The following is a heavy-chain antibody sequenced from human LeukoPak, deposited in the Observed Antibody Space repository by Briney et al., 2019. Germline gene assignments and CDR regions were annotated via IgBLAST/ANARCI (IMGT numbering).Heavy chain of an antibody. CDR2: ISSNGGST. Sequence: PGGSLRLSCSASGFTFSSYAMHWVRQAPGKGLEYVSAISSNGGSTYYADSVKGRFTISRDNAKNSLSLQMNSLRAEDTALYYCARVGYSGFEPLFDHWGQGTLVTVSS. D-gene: IGHD5-12*01. CDR3: ARVGYSGFEPLFDH. CDR1: GFTFSSYA. J-gene: IGHJ4*02. V-gene: IGHV3-64*04.